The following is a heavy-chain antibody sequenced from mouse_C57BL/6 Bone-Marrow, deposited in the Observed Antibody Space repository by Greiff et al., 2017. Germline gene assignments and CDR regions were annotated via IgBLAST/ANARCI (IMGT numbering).Heavy chain of an antibody. D-gene: IGHD1-1*01. V-gene: IGHV5-6*01. CDR2: ISSGGSYT. Sequence: EVKLVESGGDLVKPGGSLKLSCAASGFTFSSYGMSWVRQTPDKRLEWVATISSGGSYTYYPDSVKGRFTISRDNAKNTLYLQMSSLKSDDTAMYYCARQRGYYYGSSPWFAYGGQGTLVTVSA. CDR3: ARQRGYYYGSSPWFAY. CDR1: GFTFSSYG. J-gene: IGHJ3*01.